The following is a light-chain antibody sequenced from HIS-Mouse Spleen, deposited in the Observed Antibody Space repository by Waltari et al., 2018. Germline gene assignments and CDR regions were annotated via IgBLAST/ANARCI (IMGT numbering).Light chain of an antibody. V-gene: IGLV2-14*01. J-gene: IGLJ3*02. CDR3: SSYTSSSWV. CDR1: SSDVGGYNY. Sequence: QSALTQPASVSGSPGQSITISCTGTSSDVGGYNYVSWYQQHPGKAPKPMIYEVSNRPSGVSNRFSGSKSGTTASLTISGLQAEDEADYYCSSYTSSSWVFGGGTKLTVL. CDR2: EVS.